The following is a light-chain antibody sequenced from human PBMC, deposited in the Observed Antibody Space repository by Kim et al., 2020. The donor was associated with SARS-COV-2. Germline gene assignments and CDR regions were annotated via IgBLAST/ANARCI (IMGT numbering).Light chain of an antibody. CDR2: YKSDSDK. Sequence: ELTQPSSLSASPGASASLTCTLRSDINVGPYRIYWYQQKPGSPPQYLLRYKSDSDKQQASGVPSRFSGSKDPSANAGILLISGVQSEDEADYYCVIWHSSTSLVFGGGTQLTVL. CDR1: SDINVGPYR. J-gene: IGLJ3*02. V-gene: IGLV5-45*03. CDR3: VIWHSSTSLV.